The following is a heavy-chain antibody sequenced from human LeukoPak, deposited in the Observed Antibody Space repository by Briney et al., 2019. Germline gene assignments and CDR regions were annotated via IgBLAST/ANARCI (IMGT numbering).Heavy chain of an antibody. D-gene: IGHD1-1*01. CDR3: AKQTRPQLERRLGFDY. CDR2: ISGSGGST. CDR1: GFTFSSYA. J-gene: IGHJ4*02. Sequence: GGSLRLSCAASGFTFSSYAMSWVRQAPGKGLEWVSAISGSGGSTYYAHSVKGRFTISRDNSKNTLYLQMNSLRAEDTAVYYCAKQTRPQLERRLGFDYWGQGTLVTVSS. V-gene: IGHV3-23*01.